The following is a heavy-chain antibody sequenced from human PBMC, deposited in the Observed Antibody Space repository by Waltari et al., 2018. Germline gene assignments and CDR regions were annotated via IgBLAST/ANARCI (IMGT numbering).Heavy chain of an antibody. V-gene: IGHV3-23*01. D-gene: IGHD5-18*01. Sequence: EVELLESGGGLVQPGGSLSLSCAASGFTFSTYSLNWVRQAPGKGLEWVSAISGSGGSTYYADSVKGRFTISRDNPKNTLYLQMKSLRADDTAVYYCAKATIRYGFWYGMDVWGQGTTVTVS. CDR3: AKATIRYGFWYGMDV. J-gene: IGHJ6*02. CDR2: ISGSGGST. CDR1: GFTFSTYS.